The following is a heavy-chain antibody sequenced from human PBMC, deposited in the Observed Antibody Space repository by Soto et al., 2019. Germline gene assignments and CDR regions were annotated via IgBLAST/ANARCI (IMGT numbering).Heavy chain of an antibody. CDR3: ARVNTVNNHYGMDV. V-gene: IGHV3-72*01. CDR1: GFIFSDHY. J-gene: IGHJ6*02. D-gene: IGHD4-17*01. Sequence: HPGGSLRLSCAASGFIFSDHYMDWVRQAPGKGLEWVGRTRNKANSYTTEYAASVKGRFTISRDDLKKSLYLQMKSLKTEDTAVYYCARVNTVNNHYGMDVWGQGTTVTGSS. CDR2: TRNKANSYTT.